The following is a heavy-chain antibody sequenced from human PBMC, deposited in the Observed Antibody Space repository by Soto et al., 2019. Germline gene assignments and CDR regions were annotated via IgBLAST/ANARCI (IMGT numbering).Heavy chain of an antibody. CDR3: AKGSPDSLSYHFFFDY. J-gene: IGHJ4*02. V-gene: IGHV3-23*01. D-gene: IGHD3-3*02. CDR2: ISGSGADT. CDR1: GFTFSNYG. Sequence: EVQLLESGGGLVQPGGSLRLSCAASGFTFSNYGMSWVRQAPGKGLECVSAISGSGADTNYADAVKGRFTISRDNSKVTLFLQLNSRRAEDTAVYYCAKGSPDSLSYHFFFDYWGQLTLVTVSS.